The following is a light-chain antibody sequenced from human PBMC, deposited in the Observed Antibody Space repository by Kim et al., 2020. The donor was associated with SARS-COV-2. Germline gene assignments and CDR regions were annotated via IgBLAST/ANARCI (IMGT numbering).Light chain of an antibody. V-gene: IGLV3-1*01. CDR2: QDN. CDR3: QAWDSSTSGVV. Sequence: SYELTQPPSVSVSPGQTASITCSGDKLGDKYACWYQQKSGQSPVRVIYQDNKRPSGIPERFSGSNSGNTATLTISGTQPMDEADYYCQAWDSSTSGVVFGGGTQLTVL. CDR1: KLGDKY. J-gene: IGLJ2*01.